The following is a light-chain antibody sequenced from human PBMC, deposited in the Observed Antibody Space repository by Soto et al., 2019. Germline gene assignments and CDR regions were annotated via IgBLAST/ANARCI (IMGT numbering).Light chain of an antibody. V-gene: IGKV1-5*01. CDR1: QSVTDW. J-gene: IGKJ2*02. Sequence: DIQLTQSPSTLSASVGDRVTITCRASQSVTDWLAWYQQKPGKAPKLLIYDASSLQSGAPSRFSGCGSGTEFSPTLSSLQPDDFENYYYQNYSRSCTFGQGTKVEIK. CDR3: QNYSRSCT. CDR2: DAS.